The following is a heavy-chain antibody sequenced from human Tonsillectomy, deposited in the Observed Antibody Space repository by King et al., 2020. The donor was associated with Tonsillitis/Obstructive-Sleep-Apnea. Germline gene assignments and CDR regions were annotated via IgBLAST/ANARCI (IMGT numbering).Heavy chain of an antibody. D-gene: IGHD3-9*01. CDR1: GFTFSNYG. CDR3: AKAPYYDILSGSWGDYYYYGMDV. J-gene: IGHJ6*02. V-gene: IGHV3-30*18. Sequence: VQLQESGGGVVQPGRSLRLSCAASGFTFSNYGMHWVRQAPGKGLEWVAVISYDGSNKYYADSVKGRFTISRDKSKNTLDLQMDSLRAEDTAVYYCAKAPYYDILSGSWGDYYYYGMDVWGQGTTVTVSS. CDR2: ISYDGSNK.